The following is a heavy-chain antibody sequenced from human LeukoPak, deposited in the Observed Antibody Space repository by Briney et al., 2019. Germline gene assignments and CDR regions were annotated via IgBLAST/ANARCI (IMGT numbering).Heavy chain of an antibody. V-gene: IGHV4-61*02. J-gene: IGHJ4*02. Sequence: SQTLSLTCTVSGGSISSGSYYWSWIRQPAGKGLEWIGLIYTSGSTNYNPSLKSRVTISVDTSKNQFSLKLSSVTAADTAVYYCARANGLDFDYWGQGALVTVSS. D-gene: IGHD3/OR15-3a*01. CDR3: ARANGLDFDY. CDR2: IYTSGST. CDR1: GGSISSGSYY.